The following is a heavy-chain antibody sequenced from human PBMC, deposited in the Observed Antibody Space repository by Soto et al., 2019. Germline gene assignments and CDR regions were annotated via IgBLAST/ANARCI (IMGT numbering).Heavy chain of an antibody. J-gene: IGHJ6*02. CDR2: ISGNSDAA. D-gene: IGHD1-26*01. CDR1: GFPFITSA. V-gene: IGHV3-23*01. CDR3: GKYSGAYPVYNGMNV. Sequence: GSLRLSCAASGFPFITSAMNWVRQAPGKGLEWVSIISGNSDAAQYEESVKGRFTSSRDNSKNTLYLQMNSLRAEDTAVYYCGKYSGAYPVYNGMNVWGQGTTVTVSS.